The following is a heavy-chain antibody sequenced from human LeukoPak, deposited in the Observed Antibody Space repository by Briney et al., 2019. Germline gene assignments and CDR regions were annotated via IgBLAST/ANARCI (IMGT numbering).Heavy chain of an antibody. CDR3: ARGRKVVPAAKYPFDY. D-gene: IGHD2-2*01. CDR1: GGSFSGYY. V-gene: IGHV4-34*01. CDR2: INHSGST. Sequence: SETLSLTCAVYGGSFSGYYWSWIRQPPGKGLEWIGEINHSGSTNYNPSLKSRVTISVDTSKNQFSLKLSSVTAADTAVYYCARGRKVVPAAKYPFDYWGQGTLVTVSS. J-gene: IGHJ4*02.